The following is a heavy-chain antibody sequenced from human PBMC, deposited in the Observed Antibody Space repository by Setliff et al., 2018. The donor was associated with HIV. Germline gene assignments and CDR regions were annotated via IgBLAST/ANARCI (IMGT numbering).Heavy chain of an antibody. V-gene: IGHV4-34*01. Sequence: PSETLSLTCAVYGGSFSGYHWSWIRQPPGKGLGWIGEIDYSGSPNYNPSLKSRVTISIDTSKKQFSLRLTSVTAADTAVYYCARVARYSYGSFESWGQGTLVTVSS. CDR2: IDYSGSP. J-gene: IGHJ5*01. D-gene: IGHD5-18*01. CDR3: ARVARYSYGSFES. CDR1: GGSFSGYH.